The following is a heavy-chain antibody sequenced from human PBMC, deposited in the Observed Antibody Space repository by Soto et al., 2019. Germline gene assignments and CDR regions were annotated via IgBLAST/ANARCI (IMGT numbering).Heavy chain of an antibody. CDR1: GFTFKSYG. Sequence: PGGSLRLSCAASGFTFKSYGMHWVRQAPGKGLEWVAVISYVGNNKYYADSVKGRFTISRDIPKNTLYLQLNSLRAEDTAVYYCAYKGIYKQLDYWGQGTLVTVSS. V-gene: IGHV3-30*03. D-gene: IGHD6-13*01. J-gene: IGHJ4*02. CDR3: AYKGIYKQLDY. CDR2: ISYVGNNK.